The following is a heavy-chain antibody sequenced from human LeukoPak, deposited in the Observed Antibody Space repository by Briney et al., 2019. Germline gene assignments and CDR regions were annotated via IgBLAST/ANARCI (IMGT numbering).Heavy chain of an antibody. V-gene: IGHV4-61*02. D-gene: IGHD1-1*01. J-gene: IGHJ6*03. CDR2: IYTSGST. CDR3: ARAGWKTSVYYYYYMDV. Sequence: SETLSLTCTVSGGSISSGGYYWSWIRQPAGKGLEWIGRIYTSGSTNYNPSLKSRVTISVDTSKNQFSLKLSSVTAADTAVYYCARAGWKTSVYYYYYMDVWGKGTTVTVS. CDR1: GGSISSGGYY.